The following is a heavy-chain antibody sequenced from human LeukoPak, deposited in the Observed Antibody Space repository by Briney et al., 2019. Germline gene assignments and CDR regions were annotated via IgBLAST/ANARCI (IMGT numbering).Heavy chain of an antibody. CDR3: AKGAIATAVRSWFDP. CDR1: GFTFSSYA. V-gene: IGHV3-23*01. J-gene: IGHJ5*02. CDR2: ISGSADST. Sequence: PGGSLRLSCAASGFTFSSYAMNWVRQAPGKGLEWVSVISGSADSTYYADSVKGRFTISRDNSKNMVYLQMNSLRADDTAVYYCAKGAIATAVRSWFDPWGQGTLVTVSS. D-gene: IGHD6-13*01.